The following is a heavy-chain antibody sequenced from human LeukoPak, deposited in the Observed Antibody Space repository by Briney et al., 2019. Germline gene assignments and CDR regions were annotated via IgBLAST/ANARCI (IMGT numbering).Heavy chain of an antibody. CDR2: ISSSGRNT. Sequence: GGSLRLSCAASKFTFSSYAMSWVRQSPGKGLGWVSAISSSGRNTYYADSVKGRFAISRDNSKNTLYLQMNSLRAEDTALYYCANPSSGYTSFDYWGQGTLVAVSS. V-gene: IGHV3-23*01. CDR3: ANPSSGYTSFDY. J-gene: IGHJ4*02. D-gene: IGHD3-22*01. CDR1: KFTFSSYA.